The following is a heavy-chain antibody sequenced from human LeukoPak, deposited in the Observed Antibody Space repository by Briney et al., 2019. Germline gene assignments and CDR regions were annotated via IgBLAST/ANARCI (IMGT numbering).Heavy chain of an antibody. CDR1: GYIFTTYW. D-gene: IGHD2-15*01. CDR3: ARQIRRCSGGSCYSRGFDY. J-gene: IGHJ4*02. V-gene: IGHV5-51*01. CDR2: IYPGDSDT. Sequence: GESLKISCKGSGYIFTTYWIGWVRQMPGKGLEWMRFIYPGDSDTRYSPSFQGQVTISADKSISTAYLQWSSLKASDTAMYYCARQIRRCSGGSCYSRGFDYWGQGTLVTVSS.